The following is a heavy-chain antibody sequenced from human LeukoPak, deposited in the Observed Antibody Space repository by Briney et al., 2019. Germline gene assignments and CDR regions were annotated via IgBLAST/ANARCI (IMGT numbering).Heavy chain of an antibody. CDR2: INPNSGGT. CDR1: GYTFTGYY. CDR3: ARRGFGDQGRPKAFDI. V-gene: IGHV1-2*06. J-gene: IGHJ3*02. D-gene: IGHD3-10*01. Sequence: GASVKVSCKASGYTFTGYYMHWLRQAPGQGLEWMGRINPNSGGTNYAQKFQGRVTMTRDTSISTAYMELSGLRSDDTAVYYCARRGFGDQGRPKAFDIWGQGTMVTVSS.